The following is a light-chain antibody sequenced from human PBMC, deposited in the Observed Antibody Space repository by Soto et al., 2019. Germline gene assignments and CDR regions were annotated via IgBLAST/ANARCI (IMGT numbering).Light chain of an antibody. CDR1: QSVSSSY. J-gene: IGKJ1*01. V-gene: IGKV3-20*01. CDR2: AAS. Sequence: EIVLTQSPGTLSPSPGERVTLSCRASQSVSSSYLAWYQQKRGLAPRLLIYAASSRAAGIPDRFSGSGSWTHFTLTISRLEPEDFAVYYCQQYCSSSWTFGQGTKVDIK. CDR3: QQYCSSSWT.